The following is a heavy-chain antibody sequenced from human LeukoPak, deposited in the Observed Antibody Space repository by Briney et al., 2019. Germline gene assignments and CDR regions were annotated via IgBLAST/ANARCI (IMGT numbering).Heavy chain of an antibody. CDR1: GFTFSSYA. CDR2: ISGSGGST. V-gene: IGHV3-23*01. CDR3: AKDPSHRGYDFFFDY. Sequence: GASLRLSCAASGFTFSSYAMSWVRQAPGKGLEWVSAISGSGGSTYYADSVKGRFTISRDNSKNTLYLQMNSLRAEDTAVYYYAKDPSHRGYDFFFDYWGQGTLVTVSS. J-gene: IGHJ4*02. D-gene: IGHD5-12*01.